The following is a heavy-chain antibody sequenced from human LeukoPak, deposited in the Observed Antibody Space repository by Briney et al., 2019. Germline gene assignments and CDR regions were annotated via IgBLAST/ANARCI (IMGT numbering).Heavy chain of an antibody. CDR1: GFTFSSYV. CDR2: ISYDGSDK. Sequence: AGGSLRLSCAASGFTFSSYVMYLVRQAPGKGLEWVAAISYDGSDKYYADSVKGRFTISRDNSKNTLYLQMSSLRPEDTAVYYCAKSTVDLDYWGQGTLVTVSS. J-gene: IGHJ4*02. CDR3: AKSTVDLDY. V-gene: IGHV3-30*18. D-gene: IGHD4-23*01.